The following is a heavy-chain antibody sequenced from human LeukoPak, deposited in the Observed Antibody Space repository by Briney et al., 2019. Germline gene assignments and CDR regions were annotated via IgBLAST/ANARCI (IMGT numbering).Heavy chain of an antibody. D-gene: IGHD2-15*01. CDR1: GFTFSSYA. CDR3: AKDWAFGYCSGGSCPQSA. CDR2: VSDSGSST. V-gene: IGHV3-23*01. J-gene: IGHJ5*02. Sequence: GGSLRLSCAASGFTFSSYAMSWVRQAPGRGLEWVSIVSDSGSSTYYADSVKGRFTISRDNSKNTLYLQMNSLRAEDTAVYYCAKDWAFGYCSGGSCPQSAWGQGTLVTVSS.